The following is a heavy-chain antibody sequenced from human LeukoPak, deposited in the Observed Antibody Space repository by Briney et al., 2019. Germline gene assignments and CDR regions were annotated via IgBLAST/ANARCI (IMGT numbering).Heavy chain of an antibody. CDR1: GFTFSSYA. CDR2: ISGSGGST. V-gene: IGHV3-23*01. D-gene: IGHD3-10*01. J-gene: IGHJ4*02. Sequence: GGSLRLSCAASGFTFSSYAMSWVRQAPGKGLEWVSAISGSGGSTYYADSVKGRFTISRDNSKNTLYLQMNSLRAEDTAVYYCAKYYYGSGSYYSNYYFDYWGQGALVTVSP. CDR3: AKYYYGSGSYYSNYYFDY.